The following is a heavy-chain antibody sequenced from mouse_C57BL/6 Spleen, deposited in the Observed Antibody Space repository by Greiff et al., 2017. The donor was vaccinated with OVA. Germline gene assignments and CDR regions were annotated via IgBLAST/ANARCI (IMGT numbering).Heavy chain of an antibody. CDR3: ARGLTGRGYYFDY. Sequence: EVNVVESGGGLVKPGGSLKLSCAASGFTFSSYAMSWVRQTPEKRLEWVATISDGGSYTYYPDNVKGRFTISRDNAKNNLYLQMSHLKSEDTAMYYCARGLTGRGYYFDYWGQGTTLTVSS. V-gene: IGHV5-4*03. D-gene: IGHD4-1*01. J-gene: IGHJ2*01. CDR2: ISDGGSYT. CDR1: GFTFSSYA.